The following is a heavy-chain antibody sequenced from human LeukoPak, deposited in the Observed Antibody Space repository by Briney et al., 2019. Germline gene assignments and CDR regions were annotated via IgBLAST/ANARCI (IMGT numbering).Heavy chain of an antibody. D-gene: IGHD2-2*01. Sequence: PSETLSLTCTVSGXSISSSSYYWGWIRQPPGKGPEWIGNIYYSGSTYYNPSLKSRVTISVDTSKNQFSLKLTSVTAADTAVYYCARLPAYCSTTSCSFDSWGQGTLVAVSS. J-gene: IGHJ4*02. CDR2: IYYSGST. CDR1: GXSISSSSYY. CDR3: ARLPAYCSTTSCSFDS. V-gene: IGHV4-39*01.